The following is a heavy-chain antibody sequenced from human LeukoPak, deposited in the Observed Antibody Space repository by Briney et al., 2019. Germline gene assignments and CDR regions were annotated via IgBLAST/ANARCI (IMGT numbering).Heavy chain of an antibody. D-gene: IGHD3-16*01. CDR2: IIPILGIA. Sequence: ASVKVSCKASGGTFSSYAISWVRQAPGQGLEWMGRIIPILGIANYAQKFQGRVTITADKSTSTAYMELSSLRAEDTAVYYCAKDASWADYYYYGMDVWGQGTTVTVSS. CDR1: GGTFSSYA. J-gene: IGHJ6*02. V-gene: IGHV1-69*04. CDR3: AKDASWADYYYYGMDV.